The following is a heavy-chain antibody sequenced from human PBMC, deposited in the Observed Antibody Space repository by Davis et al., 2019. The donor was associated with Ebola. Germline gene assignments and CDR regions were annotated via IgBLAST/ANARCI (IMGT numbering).Heavy chain of an antibody. J-gene: IGHJ4*02. V-gene: IGHV1-18*01. CDR3: AGPGRVTGTYYTDAFDA. D-gene: IGHD2-21*02. CDR2: ISAYNGNT. CDR1: GYTFTSYG. Sequence: ASVKVSCKASGYTFTSYGISWVRQAPGQGLEWMGWISAYNGNTNYAQKLQGRVTMTTDTSTRTGYMELTSLRSDDTAVYYCAGPGRVTGTYYTDAFDAWGQGTLVTVSA.